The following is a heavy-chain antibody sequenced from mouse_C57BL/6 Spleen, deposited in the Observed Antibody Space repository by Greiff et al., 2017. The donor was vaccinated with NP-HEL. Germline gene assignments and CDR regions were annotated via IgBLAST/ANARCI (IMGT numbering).Heavy chain of an antibody. V-gene: IGHV1-59*01. CDR1: GYTFTSYW. Sequence: VQLQQSGAELVRPGTSVKLSCKASGYTFTSYWMHWVKQRPGQGLEWIGVIDPSDSYTNYNQKFKGKATLTVDTSSSTAYMQLSSLTSDDSAVYYCARQLRQRNYFDYWGQGTTLTVSS. D-gene: IGHD3-2*02. CDR2: IDPSDSYT. J-gene: IGHJ2*01. CDR3: ARQLRQRNYFDY.